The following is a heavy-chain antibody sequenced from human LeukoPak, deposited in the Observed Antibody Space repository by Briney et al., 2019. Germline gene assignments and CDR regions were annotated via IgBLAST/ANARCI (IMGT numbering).Heavy chain of an antibody. J-gene: IGHJ4*02. D-gene: IGHD3-22*01. Sequence: PGGSLRLSCAASGFTFSSYEMNWVRQAPGKGLEWVSYISSSGSTIYYADSVKGRFTISRDNAKNSLYLQMNSLRTEDTAVYYCAREPYDSSGYHSEYFDYWGQATLVTVSS. CDR2: ISSSGSTI. V-gene: IGHV3-48*03. CDR1: GFTFSSYE. CDR3: AREPYDSSGYHSEYFDY.